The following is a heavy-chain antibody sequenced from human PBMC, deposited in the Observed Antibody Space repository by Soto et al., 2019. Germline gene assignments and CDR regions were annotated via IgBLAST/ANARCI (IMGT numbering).Heavy chain of an antibody. V-gene: IGHV1-18*04. CDR2: ISAYNGNT. CDR3: ATAAGSGSYYAFDP. D-gene: IGHD1-26*01. CDR1: GYTFTSYG. Sequence: ASVKVSCKASGYTFTSYGISWVRQAPGQGLEWMGWISAYNGNTNYAQKLQGRVTMTTDTSTSTAYMELRSLRSDDTAVYYCATAAGSGSYYAFDPWGQGTLVTVSS. J-gene: IGHJ5*02.